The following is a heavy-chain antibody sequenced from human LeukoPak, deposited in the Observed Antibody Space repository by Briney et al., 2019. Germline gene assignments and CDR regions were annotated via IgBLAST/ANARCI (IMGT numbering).Heavy chain of an antibody. V-gene: IGHV3-7*01. J-gene: IGHJ4*02. D-gene: IGHD6-19*01. CDR3: ARGKYSSGWYYYFDY. Sequence: GGSLRLSCAASGFTFSSYWMSWVRQAPGKGLEWVANIKQDGSEKYYVDSVKGRFTISRDNAKNSLYLQMNSLRAEDTAVYYCARGKYSSGWYYYFDYWGQGTLVTVSS. CDR1: GFTFSSYW. CDR2: IKQDGSEK.